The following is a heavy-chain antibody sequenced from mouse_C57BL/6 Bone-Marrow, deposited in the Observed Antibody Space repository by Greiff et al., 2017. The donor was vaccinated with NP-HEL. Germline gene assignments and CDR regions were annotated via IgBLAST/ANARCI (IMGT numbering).Heavy chain of an antibody. D-gene: IGHD1-1*01. CDR3: ARPALTTVDCAMDY. J-gene: IGHJ4*01. CDR1: GFSLTSYG. V-gene: IGHV2-2*01. CDR2: IWSGGST. Sequence: VQLKESGPGLVQPSQSLSITCTVSGFSLTSYGVHWVRQSPGKGLEWLGVIWSGGSTDYNAAFISRLSISKDNSKSQVFFKMNSLQADDTAIYYCARPALTTVDCAMDYWGQGTSVTVSS.